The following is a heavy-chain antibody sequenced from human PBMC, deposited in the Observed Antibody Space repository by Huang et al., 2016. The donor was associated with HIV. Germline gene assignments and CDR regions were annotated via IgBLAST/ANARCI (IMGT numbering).Heavy chain of an antibody. Sequence: QVQLVQSGAEVKKPGASVKVSCKASGYIFSTYDTHWVSQAPGQRLEWMGSINAANGNPKYSPRFQGRVTITRDTAANTAYVELSSLRSEDTGVYYCARGIAAGDYWGQGTLVTVSS. CDR1: GYIFSTYD. CDR3: ARGIAAGDY. J-gene: IGHJ4*02. D-gene: IGHD6-25*01. CDR2: INAANGNP. V-gene: IGHV1-3*01.